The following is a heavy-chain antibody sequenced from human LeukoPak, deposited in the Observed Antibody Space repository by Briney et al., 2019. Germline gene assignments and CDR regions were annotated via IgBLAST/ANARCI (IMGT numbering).Heavy chain of an antibody. D-gene: IGHD3-22*01. CDR3: ARLTNKENYYDSSGYAFDI. V-gene: IGHV4-39*01. CDR1: GGSISSSSYY. J-gene: IGHJ3*02. Sequence: SETLSLTCTVSGGSISSSSYYWGWLRQPPGTGLEWLGSINYSGSTYYNPSLKSRVTIPVDTSKDQFSLKLSSVTAADTAVYYCARLTNKENYYDSSGYAFDIWGQGTMVTVSS. CDR2: INYSGST.